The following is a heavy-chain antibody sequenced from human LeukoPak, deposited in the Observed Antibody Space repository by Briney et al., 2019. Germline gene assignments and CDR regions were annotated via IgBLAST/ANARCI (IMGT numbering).Heavy chain of an antibody. V-gene: IGHV3-69-1*01. J-gene: IGHJ4*02. CDR3: ARDHNWGFDY. D-gene: IGHD7-27*01. Sequence: PGGSLRLSCAASGFTFSDYPMNWVRQTPGKGLEWVSYISSTGVIYYADSVRGRFSISRDNAMNSVNMQMNSLRAEDTALYYCARDHNWGFDYWGRGTLVTVSS. CDR2: ISSTGVI. CDR1: GFTFSDYP.